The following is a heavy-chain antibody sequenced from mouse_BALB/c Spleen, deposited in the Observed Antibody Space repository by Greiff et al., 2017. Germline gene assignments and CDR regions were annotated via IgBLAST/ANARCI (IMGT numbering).Heavy chain of an antibody. CDR2: ISDGGSYT. CDR3: ARGGKYGNYGYAMDY. J-gene: IGHJ4*01. V-gene: IGHV5-4*02. CDR1: GFTFSDYY. Sequence: EVQLQQSGGGLVKPGGSLKLSCAASGFTFSDYYMYWVRQTPEKRLEWVATISDGGSYTYYPDSVKGRFTISRDNAKNNLYLQMSSLKSEDTAMYYCARGGKYGNYGYAMDYWGQGTSVTVSS. D-gene: IGHD2-10*02.